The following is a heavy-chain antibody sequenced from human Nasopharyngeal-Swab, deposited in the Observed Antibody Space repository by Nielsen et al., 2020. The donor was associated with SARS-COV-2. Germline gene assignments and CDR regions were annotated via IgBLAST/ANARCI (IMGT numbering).Heavy chain of an antibody. Sequence: SVKVSCKASGYTFTSYAMNWVRQAPGQGLEWMGGIIPIFGTANYAQKFQGRVTITADESTSTAYMELSSLRSEDTAVYYCASRTAVNSGWGFDAFDIWGQGTMVTVSS. V-gene: IGHV1-69*13. CDR3: ASRTAVNSGWGFDAFDI. CDR2: IIPIFGTA. CDR1: GYTFTSYA. D-gene: IGHD6-19*01. J-gene: IGHJ3*02.